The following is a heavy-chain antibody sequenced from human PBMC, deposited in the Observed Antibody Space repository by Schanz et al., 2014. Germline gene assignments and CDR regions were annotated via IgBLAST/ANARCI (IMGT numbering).Heavy chain of an antibody. CDR3: ARDFSAYVGNYCDY. D-gene: IGHD5-12*01. CDR1: GYTFSSYG. CDR2: IHGYNGHT. Sequence: QVQLVQSGGEVKKPGASVKVSCKASGYTFSSYGITWVRQAPGQGLEWMGWIHGYNGHTLYAQKFQGRVTMTTDTTTSTSYMELTSLRFDDTAVYYCARDFSAYVGNYCDYRGQGTLVTVSS. V-gene: IGHV1-18*01. J-gene: IGHJ4*02.